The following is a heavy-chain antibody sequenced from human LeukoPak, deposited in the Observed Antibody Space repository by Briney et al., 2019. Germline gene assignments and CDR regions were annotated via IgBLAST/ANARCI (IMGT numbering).Heavy chain of an antibody. CDR1: GYSFTSYW. CDR2: IYPGDSDT. Sequence: GESLKISCKGSGYSFTSYWIGWVRQVPGKGLEWMGIIYPGDSDTRYSPSFQGQVTISADKSISTAYLQWSSLKASDTAMYYCARLRPPSYCSGGSCALDAFDIWGQGTMVTVSS. CDR3: ARLRPPSYCSGGSCALDAFDI. V-gene: IGHV5-51*01. D-gene: IGHD2-15*01. J-gene: IGHJ3*02.